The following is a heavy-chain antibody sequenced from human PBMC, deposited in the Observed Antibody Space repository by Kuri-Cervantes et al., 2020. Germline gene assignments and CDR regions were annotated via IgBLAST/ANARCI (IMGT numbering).Heavy chain of an antibody. CDR3: ARALTGFDP. Sequence: GSLRLSCAASGFTVSSNYMSWVRQAPGKGLEWIGEINHSGSTNYNPSLKSRVTISVDTSKNQFSLKLSSVTAADTAVYYCARALTGFDPWGQGTLVTVSS. J-gene: IGHJ5*02. CDR1: GFTVSSNY. V-gene: IGHV4-34*01. CDR2: INHSGST. D-gene: IGHD3-9*01.